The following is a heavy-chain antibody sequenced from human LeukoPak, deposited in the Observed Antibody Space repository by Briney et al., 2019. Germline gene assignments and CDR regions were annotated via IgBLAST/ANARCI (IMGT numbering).Heavy chain of an antibody. V-gene: IGHV3-21*01. Sequence: GGSLRLSCAASGFAFNSYSMNWVRQAPGKGLEWVASITTSSTYMHYADSVKGQFTISRDNAKNSLYLQMNSLRADDTAVYFCARHRYYFDYWGQGTLVTVSS. CDR2: ITTSSTYM. J-gene: IGHJ4*02. CDR3: ARHRYYFDY. CDR1: GFAFNSYS.